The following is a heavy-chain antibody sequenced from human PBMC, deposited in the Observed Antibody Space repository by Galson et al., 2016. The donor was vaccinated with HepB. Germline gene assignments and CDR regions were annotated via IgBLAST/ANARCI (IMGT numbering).Heavy chain of an antibody. CDR3: VKDGYSGSYDY. V-gene: IGHV3-48*03. Sequence: SLRLSCAASGFTFNNYDMHWFRQAPGKGLEWVSYITRSGGTTLYADSVKGRFTISRDNAKNSLYVQMNSLSAEDTAVYYCVKDGYSGSYDYWGQGTLVTVSS. J-gene: IGHJ4*02. CDR1: GFTFNNYD. CDR2: ITRSGGTT. D-gene: IGHD1-26*01.